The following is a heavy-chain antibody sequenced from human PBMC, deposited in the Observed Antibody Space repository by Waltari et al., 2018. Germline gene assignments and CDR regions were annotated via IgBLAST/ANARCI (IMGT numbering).Heavy chain of an antibody. CDR1: GGSISSYY. CDR2: IYYSGST. D-gene: IGHD1-26*01. Sequence: QVQLQESGPGLVKPSETLSLTCTVSGGSISSYYWSWIRQPPGKGLEWIGYIYYSGSTNYNPSLKSRVTISVDTSKNQFSLKLSSVTAADTAVYYCARDHGGSYDCQHWGQGTLVTVSS. CDR3: ARDHGGSYDCQH. V-gene: IGHV4-59*01. J-gene: IGHJ1*01.